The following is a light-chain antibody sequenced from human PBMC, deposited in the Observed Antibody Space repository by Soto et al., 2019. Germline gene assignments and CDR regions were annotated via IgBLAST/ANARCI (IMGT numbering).Light chain of an antibody. V-gene: IGLV4-60*02. CDR3: ETWDSNTHV. J-gene: IGLJ3*02. CDR2: LEGSGSY. CDR1: SGHSSYI. Sequence: QAVVTQSSSASASLGSSVKLTCTLSSGHSSYIIAWHQQQPGKAPRYLMKLEGSGSYNKGSGVPDRFSGSSSGADRYLTISNLQFEDEADYYCETWDSNTHVFGGGIKVTVL.